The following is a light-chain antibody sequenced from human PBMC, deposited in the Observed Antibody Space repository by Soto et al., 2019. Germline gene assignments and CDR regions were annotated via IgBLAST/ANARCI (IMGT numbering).Light chain of an antibody. CDR3: QQYGSLPLT. V-gene: IGKV1-33*01. CDR2: GAS. Sequence: DIQMTQSPSSLSASVGDRVTITCQASQDISNYLHWYQQKLGKAPKLLIYGASNLETGVPSRVSGGGSGTDFTFTISSLQPEDIATYYCQQYGSLPLTFGGGTKVEIK. J-gene: IGKJ4*01. CDR1: QDISNY.